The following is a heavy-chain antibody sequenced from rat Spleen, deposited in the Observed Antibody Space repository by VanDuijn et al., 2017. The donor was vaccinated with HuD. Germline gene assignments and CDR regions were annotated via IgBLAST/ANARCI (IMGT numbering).Heavy chain of an antibody. V-gene: IGHV2-43*01. CDR2: MWTGGTT. CDR1: GFSLTSYH. Sequence: QVQLKESGPGLVQPSQTLSLACTVSGFSLTSYHVHWLRQPSGKGLEWMGVMWTGGTTAYNSALKSRLSFSRDTSKSQVFLRMNSLQTEDTAIYYCTRAYYSSLNWFAYWGQGTLVTVSS. CDR3: TRAYYSSLNWFAY. J-gene: IGHJ3*01. D-gene: IGHD1-2*01.